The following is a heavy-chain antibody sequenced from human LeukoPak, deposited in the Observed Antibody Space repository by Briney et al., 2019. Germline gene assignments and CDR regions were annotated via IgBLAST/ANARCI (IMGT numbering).Heavy chain of an antibody. J-gene: IGHJ4*02. Sequence: NPSETLSLTCTVSGGSISSGDYYWSWIRQPPGKGLEWIGYIYYSGSTYYNPSLKSRVTISVDTSKNQFSLKLSSVTAADTAVYYCARVNIGYGDALSEDAFFFDYWGQGTLVTVSS. CDR2: IYYSGST. D-gene: IGHD4-17*01. CDR1: GGSISSGDYY. V-gene: IGHV4-30-4*01. CDR3: ARVNIGYGDALSEDAFFFDY.